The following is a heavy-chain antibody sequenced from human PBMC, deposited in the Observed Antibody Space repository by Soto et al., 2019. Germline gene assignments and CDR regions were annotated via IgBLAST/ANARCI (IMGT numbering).Heavy chain of an antibody. J-gene: IGHJ4*02. CDR1: GFTFSSYE. Sequence: VQLVESGGDLVQPGGSLRLSCAASGFTFSSYEMNWVRQAPGKGLEWVSYISSTGTSMDYAYSVKGRFTISRDNAKNSLFLQLNSLRDADTAVYYCARETHFIDYWGQGTLVSVSA. V-gene: IGHV3-48*03. CDR2: ISSTGTSM. CDR3: ARETHFIDY. D-gene: IGHD3-3*02.